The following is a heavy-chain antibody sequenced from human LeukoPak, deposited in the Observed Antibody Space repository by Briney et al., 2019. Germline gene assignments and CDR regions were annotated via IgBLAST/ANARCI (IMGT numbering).Heavy chain of an antibody. CDR1: GFTFSSYA. CDR2: ISYDGSNK. D-gene: IGHD6-19*01. Sequence: GRSLRLSCAASGFTFSSYAMHWVRQAPGKGLEWVAVISYDGSNKYYADSVKGRFTNSRDNSKNTLYLQMNSLRAEDTAVHYCARDAGIAVAGNFDYWGQGTLVTVSS. V-gene: IGHV3-30-3*01. J-gene: IGHJ4*02. CDR3: ARDAGIAVAGNFDY.